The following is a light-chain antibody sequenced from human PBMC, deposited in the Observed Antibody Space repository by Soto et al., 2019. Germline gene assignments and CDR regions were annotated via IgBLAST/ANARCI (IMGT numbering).Light chain of an antibody. V-gene: IGKV1-9*01. CDR1: QALCNY. CDR2: SAS. Sequence: DIQLTQSPYVLSASVGDMVTITCRASQALCNYLDWYHKKPGKDPDLLIYSASTLQSGVPSRFSGSGSEQEFSLTIRALQPEDFATYYCQQLSRYPRTFGGGTKVNIK. J-gene: IGKJ4*01. CDR3: QQLSRYPRT.